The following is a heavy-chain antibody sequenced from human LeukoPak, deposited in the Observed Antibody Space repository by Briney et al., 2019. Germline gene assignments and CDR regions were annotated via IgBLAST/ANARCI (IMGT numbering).Heavy chain of an antibody. CDR2: INHSGST. CDR3: ARSFRAMLNY. Sequence: KPSETLSLTCAVYGGSFSGYYWSWIRQPPGKGLEWIGEINHSGSTNYNPSLKSRVTISVDTSKNQFSLKLSSVTAADTAVYYCARSFRAMLNYWGQGTLVTVSS. V-gene: IGHV4-34*01. D-gene: IGHD2-2*01. J-gene: IGHJ4*02. CDR1: GGSFSGYY.